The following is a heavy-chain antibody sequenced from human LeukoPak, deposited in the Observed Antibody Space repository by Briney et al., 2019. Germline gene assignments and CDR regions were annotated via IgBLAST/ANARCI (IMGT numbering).Heavy chain of an antibody. CDR2: IYYSGST. V-gene: IGHV4-59*12. J-gene: IGHJ6*03. CDR1: GVSISNYY. D-gene: IGHD3-22*01. CDR3: ARARGYDYDSSGYYYYYYYYMDV. Sequence: ASETLSLTCTVSGVSISNYYWSWIRQPPGKGLEWIGYIYYSGSTNYNPSLKSRVTISVDRTKNHFSLKLSSVTAADTAVYYCARARGYDYDSSGYYYYYYYYMDVWGKGTTVTVSS.